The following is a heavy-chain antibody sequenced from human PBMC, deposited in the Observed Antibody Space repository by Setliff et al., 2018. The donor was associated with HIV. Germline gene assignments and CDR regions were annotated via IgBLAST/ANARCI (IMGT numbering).Heavy chain of an antibody. Sequence: SVKVSCKASGGTFSSYAISWVRQAPGQGLEWMGGIIPIFGTANYAQKFQGRVTITADESTSTAYMELSSLRSEDTAIYYCARFTHDVRVGQDGAFDFWGQGTMVTVSS. CDR1: GGTFSSYA. D-gene: IGHD2-15*01. CDR2: IIPIFGTA. J-gene: IGHJ3*01. CDR3: ARFTHDVRVGQDGAFDF. V-gene: IGHV1-69*13.